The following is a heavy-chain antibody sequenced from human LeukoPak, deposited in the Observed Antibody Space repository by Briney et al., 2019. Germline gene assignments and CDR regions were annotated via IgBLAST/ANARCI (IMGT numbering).Heavy chain of an antibody. CDR2: IYYSGST. CDR1: GGSISSYY. V-gene: IGHV4-59*08. J-gene: IGHJ1*01. CDR3: ASSTDYGGNSEYFQH. Sequence: SETLSLTCTVSGGSISSYYWSWIRQPPGKGLEWIGYIYYSGSTNYNPSLKSRVTISVATSKNQFSLKLSSVTAADAAVYYCASSTDYGGNSEYFQHWGQGTLVTVSS. D-gene: IGHD4-23*01.